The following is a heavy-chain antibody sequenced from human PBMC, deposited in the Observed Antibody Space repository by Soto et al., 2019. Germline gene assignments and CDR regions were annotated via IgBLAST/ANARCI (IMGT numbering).Heavy chain of an antibody. D-gene: IGHD6-13*01. J-gene: IGHJ4*02. CDR1: GGSISSYY. CDR3: ARAYSSSWSYFDY. V-gene: IGHV4-59*01. CDR2: IYYSGST. Sequence: SETLSLTCTVSGGSISSYYWSWIRQPPGKGLEWIGYIYYSGSTNYNPSLKSRVTISVDTSKNQFSLKLSSVTAADTAVYYCARAYSSSWSYFDYWGQGTLVTVSS.